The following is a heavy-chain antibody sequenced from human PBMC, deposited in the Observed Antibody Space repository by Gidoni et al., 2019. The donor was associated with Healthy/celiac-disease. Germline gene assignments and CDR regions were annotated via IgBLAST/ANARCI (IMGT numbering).Heavy chain of an antibody. Sequence: QVQLVQSGAEVKTTGSSVKVSGKASGGTFSSYALSWVRQAPGQGLEWMGGIIPIFGTANYAQQFQGRVTIAADESTSTAYMELSSLRSEDTAVYYCATFFEVTTHMFDYWGQGTLVTVSS. D-gene: IGHD4-17*01. CDR1: GGTFSSYA. J-gene: IGHJ4*02. CDR3: ATFFEVTTHMFDY. CDR2: IIPIFGTA. V-gene: IGHV1-69*01.